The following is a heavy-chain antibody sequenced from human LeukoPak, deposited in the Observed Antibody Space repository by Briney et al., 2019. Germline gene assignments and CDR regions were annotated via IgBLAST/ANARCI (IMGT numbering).Heavy chain of an antibody. CDR1: GGSISSGDYY. V-gene: IGHV4-30-4*08. Sequence: PSQTLSLTCTVSGGSISSGDYYWSWIRQPPGKGLEWIGYIYYSGSTNYNPSLKSRVTISVDTSKNQFSLKLSSVTAADTAVYYCARANYDFWSGTTNFDYWGQGTLVTVSS. CDR2: IYYSGST. D-gene: IGHD3-3*01. J-gene: IGHJ4*02. CDR3: ARANYDFWSGTTNFDY.